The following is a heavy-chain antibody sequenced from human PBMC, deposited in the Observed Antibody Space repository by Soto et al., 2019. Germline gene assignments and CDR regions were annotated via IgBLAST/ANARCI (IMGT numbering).Heavy chain of an antibody. J-gene: IGHJ5*02. CDR1: GGSISSYY. CDR2: IYYSGST. V-gene: IGHV4-59*01. D-gene: IGHD2-15*01. Sequence: PSETLSLTCTVSGGSISSYYWSWIRQPPGKGLEWIGYIYYSGSTNYNPSLKSRVTISVDTSKNQFSLKLSSVTTADTAVYYCARDQVQAALLGWFDPWGQGTLVTV. CDR3: ARDQVQAALLGWFDP.